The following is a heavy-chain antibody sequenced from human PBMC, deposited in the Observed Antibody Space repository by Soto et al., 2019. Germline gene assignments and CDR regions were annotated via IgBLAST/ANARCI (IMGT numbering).Heavy chain of an antibody. CDR2: ISSSSSTI. J-gene: IGHJ2*01. CDR1: GFTFSSYS. D-gene: IGHD2-21*01. V-gene: IGHV3-48*04. Sequence: GGSLRLSCAASGFTFSSYSMNWVRQAPGKGLEWVSYISSSSSTIYYADSVKGRFTISRDNAKNSLYLQMNSLRAEDTAVYYCAHIGYFDLWGRGTLVTVSS. CDR3: AHIGYFDL.